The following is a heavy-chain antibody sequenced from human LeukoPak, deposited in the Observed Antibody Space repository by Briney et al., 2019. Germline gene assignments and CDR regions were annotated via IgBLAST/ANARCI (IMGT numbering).Heavy chain of an antibody. CDR1: GFTFSSYG. V-gene: IGHV3-30*02. J-gene: IGHJ6*03. D-gene: IGHD3-10*01. CDR2: IRYDGSNK. Sequence: GSLRLSCAASGFTFSSYGMHWVRQAPGKGLEWVAFIRYDGSNKYYADSVKGRFTISRDNSKNTLYLQMNSLRAEDTAVYYCAKEQSYYYALYMDVWGKGTTVTISS. CDR3: AKEQSYYYALYMDV.